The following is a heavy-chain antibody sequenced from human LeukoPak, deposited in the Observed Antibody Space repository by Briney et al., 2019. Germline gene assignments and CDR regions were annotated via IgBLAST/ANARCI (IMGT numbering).Heavy chain of an antibody. D-gene: IGHD6-6*01. CDR1: GGSISNYY. V-gene: IGHV4-59*01. J-gene: IGHJ4*02. CDR3: ARLLQTGIATRHYYFDY. Sequence: SETLSLTCTVSGGSISNYYWSWIRQPPGKGLEWIGYIYYSGSTNYNPSLKSRVTISVDTSKNQFSLKLSSVTAGDTAVYYCARLLQTGIATRHYYFDYWGEGTLVTVSS. CDR2: IYYSGST.